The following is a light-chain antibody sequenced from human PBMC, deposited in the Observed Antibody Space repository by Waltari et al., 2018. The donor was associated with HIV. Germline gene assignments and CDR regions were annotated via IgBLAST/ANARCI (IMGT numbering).Light chain of an antibody. CDR3: ATGDGSLNGPL. Sequence: QSVPTQPPAASGTPGQRATIPCSGISSNIGSNDVSWYQQLPGTAPKVLMSANNQRPSGVPYRFSASRSGTSASLAISGLQSEDEADYYCATGDGSLNGPLFGGGTKLTVL. CDR1: SSNIGSND. V-gene: IGLV1-44*01. J-gene: IGLJ3*02. CDR2: ANN.